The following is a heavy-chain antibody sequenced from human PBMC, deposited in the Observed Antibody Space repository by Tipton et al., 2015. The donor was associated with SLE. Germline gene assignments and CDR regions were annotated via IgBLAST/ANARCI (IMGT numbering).Heavy chain of an antibody. CDR3: AKGIVSGYSYGPEDAFDI. CDR1: GFTFSSYA. D-gene: IGHD5-18*01. Sequence: SLRLSCAASGFTFSSYAMHWVRQAPGKGLEWVAFISYDGSNKYYADSVKGRFTISRDNSKNTLYLQMNSLRVEDTAVYYCAKGIVSGYSYGPEDAFDIWGQGTMVTVSS. CDR2: ISYDGSNK. J-gene: IGHJ3*02. V-gene: IGHV3-30-3*01.